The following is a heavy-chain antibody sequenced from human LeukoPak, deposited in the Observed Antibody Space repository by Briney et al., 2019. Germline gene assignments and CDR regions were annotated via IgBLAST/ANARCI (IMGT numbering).Heavy chain of an antibody. J-gene: IGHJ5*02. CDR2: IYYSGST. Sequence: KPSETLSLTCTVSGGSISSSSYYWGWIRQPPGKGLEWIGSIYYSGSTYYNPSLKSRVTISVDTSKNQFSLKLSSATAADTAVYYCARHGITIFGVATNWFDPWGQGTLVTVSS. V-gene: IGHV4-39*01. CDR3: ARHGITIFGVATNWFDP. CDR1: GGSISSSSYY. D-gene: IGHD3-3*01.